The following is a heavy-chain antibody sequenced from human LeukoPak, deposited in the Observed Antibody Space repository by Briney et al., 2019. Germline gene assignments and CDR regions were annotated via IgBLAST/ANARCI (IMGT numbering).Heavy chain of an antibody. CDR1: GGSFSGYY. Sequence: SETLSLTCAVYGGSFSGYYWSWIRQPPGKGLEWIGEINHSGSTNYNPSLKSRVTISVDTSKNQFSLKLSSVTAAGTAVYYCARGPRSGYYSFDYWGQGTLVTVSS. J-gene: IGHJ4*02. CDR3: ARGPRSGYYSFDY. CDR2: INHSGST. V-gene: IGHV4-34*01. D-gene: IGHD3-22*01.